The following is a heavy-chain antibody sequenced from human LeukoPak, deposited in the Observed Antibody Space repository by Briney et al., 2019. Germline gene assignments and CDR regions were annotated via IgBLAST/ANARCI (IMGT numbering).Heavy chain of an antibody. Sequence: GGSLRLSCLTSGFTFSTNAMSWVRQAPGKGLEWISGISGSGASTYYADSVTGRFTISRDNSRNTLYLQMNSLRGDDTAVYYCAKDGGKWESLHFFDYWGQGTLVTVSS. CDR2: ISGSGAST. CDR1: GFTFSTNA. J-gene: IGHJ4*02. CDR3: AKDGGKWESLHFFDY. D-gene: IGHD1-26*01. V-gene: IGHV3-23*01.